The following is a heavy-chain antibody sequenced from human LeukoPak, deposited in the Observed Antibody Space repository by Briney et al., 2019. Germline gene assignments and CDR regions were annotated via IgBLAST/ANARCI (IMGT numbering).Heavy chain of an antibody. J-gene: IGHJ6*03. Sequence: PSETLSLTCTASGGSISSYYWSWIRQPPGKGLEWIGYIYYSGSTNYNPSLKSRVTISVDTSKNQFSLKLSSVTAADTAVYYCARVGPESEQYYYYYYMDVWGKGTTVTVSS. CDR3: ARVGPESEQYYYYYYMDV. D-gene: IGHD1-26*01. CDR2: IYYSGST. V-gene: IGHV4-59*01. CDR1: GGSISSYY.